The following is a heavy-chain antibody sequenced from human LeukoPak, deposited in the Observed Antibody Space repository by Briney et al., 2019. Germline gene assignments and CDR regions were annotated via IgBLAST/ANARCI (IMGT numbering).Heavy chain of an antibody. D-gene: IGHD2-15*01. CDR2: ILTNGNT. J-gene: IGHJ4*02. CDR3: ARSARVEPGTGYYFDS. Sequence: SETLSLTCTVSGGSINGYFWSWMRQPAGKGLEWIGRILTNGNTDYNPSLNSRVTMSMDTSRNQFSLKLRTVSAADTAVYYCARSARVEPGTGYYFDSWGRGTLVTVSS. CDR1: GGSINGYF. V-gene: IGHV4-4*07.